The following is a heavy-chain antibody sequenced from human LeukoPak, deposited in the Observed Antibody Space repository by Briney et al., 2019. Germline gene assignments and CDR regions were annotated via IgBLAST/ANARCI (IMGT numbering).Heavy chain of an antibody. J-gene: IGHJ4*02. Sequence: GGSLRLSCAASGFTFSSYAMSWVCQAPGKGLEWVSVIYSGGSTYYADSVKGRFTISRDNSKNTLYLQMNSLRAEDTAVYYCARDEASSGSYSSLGYWGQGTLVTVSS. CDR1: GFTFSSYA. V-gene: IGHV3-66*01. D-gene: IGHD1-26*01. CDR3: ARDEASSGSYSSLGY. CDR2: IYSGGST.